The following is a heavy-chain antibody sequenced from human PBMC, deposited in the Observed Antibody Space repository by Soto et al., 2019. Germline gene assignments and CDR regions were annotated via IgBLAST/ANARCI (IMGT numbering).Heavy chain of an antibody. CDR3: ARDPGFSSWYGWFDP. CDR1: GGSFSGYY. CDR2: INHSGST. J-gene: IGHJ5*02. V-gene: IGHV4-34*01. Sequence: SETLSLTCAVYGGSFSGYYWSWIRQPPGKGLEWIGEINHSGSTNYNPSLKSRVTISVDTSKNQFSLKLSSVTAADTAVYYCARDPGFSSWYGWFDPWGQGTLVTVS. D-gene: IGHD6-13*01.